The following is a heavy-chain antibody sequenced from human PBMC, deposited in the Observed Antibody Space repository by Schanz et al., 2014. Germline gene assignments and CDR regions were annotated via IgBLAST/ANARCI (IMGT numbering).Heavy chain of an antibody. D-gene: IGHD2-15*01. CDR1: GYTFTSNA. V-gene: IGHV7-4-1*02. Sequence: QVHLVQSGSELKKPGASVKVSCKASGYTFTSNALNWVRQAPGQGLEWMGWINTNTGNPTYARGFTGRFAFSLDTSVSTAYLQISSLKAEDTAVYYCARGGVVVVTAALNWFDPWGQETLVTVSS. CDR3: ARGGVVVVTAALNWFDP. J-gene: IGHJ5*02. CDR2: INTNTGNP.